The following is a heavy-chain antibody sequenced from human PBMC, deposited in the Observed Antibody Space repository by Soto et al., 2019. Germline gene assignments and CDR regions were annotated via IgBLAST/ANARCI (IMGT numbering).Heavy chain of an antibody. CDR1: GYTFTGYY. CDR2: INPNSGGT. CDR3: ARDRPHDFWSGYYFDP. Sequence: ASVKVSCKASGYTFTGYYMHWVRQAPGQGLEWMGWINPNSGGTNYAQKFQGRVTMTTDTSISTAYMELRSLRSDDTAVYYCARDRPHDFWSGYYFDPWGQGTLVTVSS. D-gene: IGHD3-3*01. V-gene: IGHV1-2*02. J-gene: IGHJ5*02.